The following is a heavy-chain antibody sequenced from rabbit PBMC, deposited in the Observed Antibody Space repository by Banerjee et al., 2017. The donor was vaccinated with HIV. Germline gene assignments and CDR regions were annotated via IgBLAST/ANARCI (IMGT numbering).Heavy chain of an antibody. D-gene: IGHD6-1*01. J-gene: IGHJ4*01. V-gene: IGHV1S40*01. CDR1: GIDFSSYYY. CDR3: ARWGVGYADYDYANL. CDR2: IDGGSSGST. Sequence: QSLEESGGDLVKPGASLTLTGTASGIDFSSYYYMCWVRQAPGKGLEWIGCIDGGSSGSTYYASWAIGRFTISKTSSTTVTLQMTSLTAADTATYFCARWGVGYADYDYANLWGPGTLVTVS.